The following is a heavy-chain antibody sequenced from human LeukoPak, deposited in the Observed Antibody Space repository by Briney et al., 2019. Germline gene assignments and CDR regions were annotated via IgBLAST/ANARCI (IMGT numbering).Heavy chain of an antibody. CDR2: IYYSGST. V-gene: IGHV4-39*01. CDR3: ARHSEPAATRARI. CDR1: GGSISSSSYY. D-gene: IGHD2-2*01. Sequence: SSETLSLTCTVSGGSISSSSYYWGWIRQPPGKGLEWIGSIYYSGSTYYNPSLKSRVTISADTSKNQFSLKLSSVTAADTAVYYCARHSEPAATRARIWGQGTMVTVSS. J-gene: IGHJ3*02.